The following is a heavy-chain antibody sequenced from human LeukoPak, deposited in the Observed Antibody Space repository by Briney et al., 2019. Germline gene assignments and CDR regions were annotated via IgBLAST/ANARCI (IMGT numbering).Heavy chain of an antibody. V-gene: IGHV3-21*01. Sequence: GGSLRLSCAAPGFTFSSYSMNWVRQAPGKGLEWVSSISSSSSYIYYADSVKGRFTISRDNAKNSLYLQMNSLRAEDTAVYYCARDSYRGFGELLLFDYWGQGTLVTVSS. D-gene: IGHD3-10*01. CDR2: ISSSSSYI. CDR3: ARDSYRGFGELLLFDY. CDR1: GFTFSSYS. J-gene: IGHJ4*02.